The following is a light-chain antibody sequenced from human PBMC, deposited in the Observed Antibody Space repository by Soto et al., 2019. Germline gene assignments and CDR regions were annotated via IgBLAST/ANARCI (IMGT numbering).Light chain of an antibody. Sequence: EIVMTQSPATLSVSPGERATLSCRASQSISSNLAWYQQKPGQAPRLLMFRTSSRATGFPARFSGSGSGTEFNLTISSRQFEDFGVYYCQQYNNWPRATFGGGTKVEIK. J-gene: IGKJ4*01. CDR2: RTS. V-gene: IGKV3-15*01. CDR1: QSISSN. CDR3: QQYNNWPRAT.